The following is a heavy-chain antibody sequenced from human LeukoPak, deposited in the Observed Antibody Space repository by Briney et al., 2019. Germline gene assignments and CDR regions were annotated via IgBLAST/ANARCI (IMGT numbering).Heavy chain of an antibody. CDR2: INWNGSIT. CDR1: GFIFDDYG. Sequence: GGSLRLSCAASGFIFDDYGMSWVRQAPGKGLEWVSGINWNGSITGYADSVKGRFTISRDNAKDSLYLQMNSLRAEDTAVYYCARDFRDIVVVPAANYYYYYMDVWGKGTTVTISS. V-gene: IGHV3-20*04. D-gene: IGHD2-2*01. J-gene: IGHJ6*03. CDR3: ARDFRDIVVVPAANYYYYYMDV.